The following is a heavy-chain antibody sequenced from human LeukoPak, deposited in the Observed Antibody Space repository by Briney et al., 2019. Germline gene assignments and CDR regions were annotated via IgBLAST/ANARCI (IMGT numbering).Heavy chain of an antibody. CDR3: ARPHRPDTAMDQADY. Sequence: GASVKVSCKASGYTFTSYFMHWVRQAPGQGLEWMGMINPSGYSATYAHKFYGRVTMTRDTPTSTVYMELSSLTSEDTAVHYCARPHRPDTAMDQADYWGQGTLVTVSS. D-gene: IGHD5-18*01. V-gene: IGHV1-46*01. CDR2: INPSGYSA. J-gene: IGHJ4*02. CDR1: GYTFTSYF.